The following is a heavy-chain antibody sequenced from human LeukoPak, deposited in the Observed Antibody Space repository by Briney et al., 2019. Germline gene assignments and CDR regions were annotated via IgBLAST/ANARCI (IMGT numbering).Heavy chain of an antibody. CDR3: ARNLPIAAAGTRGDN. Sequence: GGSLRLSCAASGFTVSSNYMSWVRQAPGKGLEWVSVIYSGGSTYYADSVKGRFTISRDNSKNTLYLQMNSLRAEDTAVYYCARNLPIAAAGTRGDNWGQGTLVTVSS. J-gene: IGHJ4*02. CDR1: GFTVSSNY. D-gene: IGHD6-13*01. V-gene: IGHV3-66*01. CDR2: IYSGGST.